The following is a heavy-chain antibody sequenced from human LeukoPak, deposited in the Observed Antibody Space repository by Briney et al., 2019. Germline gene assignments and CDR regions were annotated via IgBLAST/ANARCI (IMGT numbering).Heavy chain of an antibody. Sequence: PGGSLRLSCAASGFTFSNHAMNWVRQAPGKGLEWVSAISGSDGRTYYADSVKGRFTITRDNSKNTLYLQMNSLRAEDTAVFYCAKDRVFRGAFFDYWGQGTLVTVSS. CDR3: AKDRVFRGAFFDY. CDR1: GFTFSNHA. V-gene: IGHV3-23*01. D-gene: IGHD3-10*01. CDR2: ISGSDGRT. J-gene: IGHJ4*02.